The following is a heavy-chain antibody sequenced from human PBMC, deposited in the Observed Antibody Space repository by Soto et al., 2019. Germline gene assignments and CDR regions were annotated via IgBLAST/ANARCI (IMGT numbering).Heavy chain of an antibody. CDR1: GFTFRAHS. Sequence: DALLEESGGGLAQPGRSLRLSCRGSGFTFRAHSLSWFRRAPGKGLEWVGFITSLPHGERTEYVASVEGRFIISSNDYERVAYLQMNSLKTEDAANYFCARHDYFRFDLWGQGTMVTVSS. J-gene: IGHJ3*01. V-gene: IGHV3-49*03. D-gene: IGHD4-17*01. CDR2: ITSLPHGERT. CDR3: ARHDYFRFDL.